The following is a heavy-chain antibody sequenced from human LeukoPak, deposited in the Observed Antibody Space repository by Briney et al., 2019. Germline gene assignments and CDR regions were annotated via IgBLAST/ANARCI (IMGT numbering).Heavy chain of an antibody. J-gene: IGHJ4*02. CDR1: GFTFSAYA. CDR3: VKDGHSVTIFDY. D-gene: IGHD4-17*01. CDR2: ISFDGRNK. V-gene: IGHV3-30*18. Sequence: GGSLRLSCEASGFTFSAYAMTWVRQAPGKGLEWVAVISFDGRNKYFGDSVKGRFSISRDNSKNTLSLQMNSLRPEDTAVYYCVKDGHSVTIFDYWGRGTLVTVSS.